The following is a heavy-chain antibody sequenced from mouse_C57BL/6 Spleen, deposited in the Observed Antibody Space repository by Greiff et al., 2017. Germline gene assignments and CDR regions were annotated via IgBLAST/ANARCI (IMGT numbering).Heavy chain of an antibody. CDR3: ADSNPWYFDV. Sequence: VQLQQSVAELVRPGASVKLSCTASGFNIKNTYMPWVKQRPEQGLEWIGRIDPANGNTKYAPKFQGKATITADTSSNTAYLQLSSLTSEDTAIYYCADSNPWYFDVWGTGTTVTVSS. J-gene: IGHJ1*03. D-gene: IGHD2-5*01. V-gene: IGHV14-3*01. CDR2: IDPANGNT. CDR1: GFNIKNTY.